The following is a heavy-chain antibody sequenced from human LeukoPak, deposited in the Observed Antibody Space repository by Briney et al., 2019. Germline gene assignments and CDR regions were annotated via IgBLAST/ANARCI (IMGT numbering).Heavy chain of an antibody. Sequence: GGSLRLSCAASGFTFSSYGMHWVRQAPGKGLEWVAVISYDGSKKYYADSVKGRFTISRDNSKNTLYLQMNSLRAEDTAVYYCARFLEWLYTFDYWGQGTLVTVSS. V-gene: IGHV3-30*03. D-gene: IGHD3-3*01. CDR1: GFTFSSYG. J-gene: IGHJ4*02. CDR2: ISYDGSKK. CDR3: ARFLEWLYTFDY.